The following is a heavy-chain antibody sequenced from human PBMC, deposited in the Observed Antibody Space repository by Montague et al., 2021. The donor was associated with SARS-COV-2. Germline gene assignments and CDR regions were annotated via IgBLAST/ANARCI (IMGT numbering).Heavy chain of an antibody. CDR1: GGSISSSSCY. Sequence: SETLSLTCTASGGSISSSSCYWGWIRQPPGKGLEWIGSIYYSGSTYYNPSLKSRVTISVDTSKNQFSLKLSSVTAADTAVYYCARFYRVLPAASFDYWGQGTLVTVSS. D-gene: IGHD2-2*01. V-gene: IGHV4-39*01. J-gene: IGHJ4*02. CDR3: ARFYRVLPAASFDY. CDR2: IYYSGST.